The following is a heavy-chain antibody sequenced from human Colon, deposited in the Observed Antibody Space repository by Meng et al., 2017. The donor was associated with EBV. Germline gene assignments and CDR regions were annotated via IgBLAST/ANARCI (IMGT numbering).Heavy chain of an antibody. CDR3: ARRFEGYSPDK. Sequence: QLQVQESGPGLVKPSETLSLTCAGSGDSISKSSYYWAWIRQPPGKGLEWIGSVYYLGNTYYNPSFKSRLTISIDTSKNQFSLRLRSVTAADTAVYYCARRFEGYSPDKWGQGTLVTVSS. J-gene: IGHJ1*01. CDR2: VYYLGNT. D-gene: IGHD3-22*01. V-gene: IGHV4-39*07. CDR1: GDSISKSSYY.